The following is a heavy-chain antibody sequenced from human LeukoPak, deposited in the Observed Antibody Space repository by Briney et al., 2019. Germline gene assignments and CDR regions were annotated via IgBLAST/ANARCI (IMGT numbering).Heavy chain of an antibody. CDR3: ARKFQDYGGNSGGYAFDI. CDR1: GFTFSSYS. D-gene: IGHD4-23*01. V-gene: IGHV3-21*01. CDR2: ISSSSSYI. Sequence: GGSLRLSCAASGFTFSSYSMNWVRQAPGKGLEWVSSISSSSSYIYYADSVKGRFTISRDNAKNSLYLQMNSLRAEDTAVYYCARKFQDYGGNSGGYAFDIWGQGTMVTVSS. J-gene: IGHJ3*02.